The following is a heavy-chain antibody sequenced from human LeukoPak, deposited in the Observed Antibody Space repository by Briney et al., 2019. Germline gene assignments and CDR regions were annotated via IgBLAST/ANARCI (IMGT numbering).Heavy chain of an antibody. V-gene: IGHV1-58*02. CDR2: IVVGSGNT. J-gene: IGHJ5*02. D-gene: IGHD1-1*01. CDR1: GFTFTSSA. Sequence: SVTVSCKASGFTFTSSAMQWVRQARGQRLEWIGWIVVGSGNTNYAQKFQERVTITRDMSTSTAYMELSSLRSEDTAVYYCAADTTGKGWFDPWGQGTLVTVSS. CDR3: AADTTGKGWFDP.